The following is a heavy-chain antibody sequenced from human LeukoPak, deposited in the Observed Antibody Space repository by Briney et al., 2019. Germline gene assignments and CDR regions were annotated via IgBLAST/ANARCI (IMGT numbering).Heavy chain of an antibody. J-gene: IGHJ4*02. CDR2: ISSSSSTI. CDR3: ARSTVTTGDY. CDR1: GFTFSSYS. D-gene: IGHD4-17*01. V-gene: IGHV3-48*01. Sequence: GGSLRLSCAASGFTFSSYSMNWVRQAPGKGLEWVSYISSSSSTIYYADSVKGRFTISGDNAKNSLYLQMNSLRAEDTAVYYCARSTVTTGDYWGQGTLVTVSS.